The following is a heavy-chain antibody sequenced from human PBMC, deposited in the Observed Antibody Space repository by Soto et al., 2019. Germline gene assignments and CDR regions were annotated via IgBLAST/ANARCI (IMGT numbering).Heavy chain of an antibody. CDR3: ARGPYDYVWGSDPPHFDY. J-gene: IGHJ4*02. CDR1: GFTFSDYY. CDR2: ISSSGSTI. V-gene: IGHV3-11*01. Sequence: QVQLVESGGGLVKPGGSLRLSCAASGFTFSDYYMSWIRQAPGKGLEWVSYISSSGSTIYYADSVKGRFTISRDNAKNALYLQMNSLSAEDTAVYYCARGPYDYVWGSDPPHFDYWGQGTLVTVSS. D-gene: IGHD3-16*02.